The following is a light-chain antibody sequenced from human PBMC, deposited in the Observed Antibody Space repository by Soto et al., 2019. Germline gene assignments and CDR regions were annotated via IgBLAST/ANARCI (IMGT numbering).Light chain of an antibody. CDR1: RSLLYNPNNKNY. CDR3: QHSINVLPA. CDR2: WAY. J-gene: IGKJ1*01. V-gene: IGKV4-1*01. Sequence: VMSQSPDSLALSLAERATINCKSSRSLLYNPNNKNYLAWYQQKPGQPPKLLIYWAYTRESGVPDRFSGSGSGTDFTLTISSLQAEDVAVYYCQHSINVLPAFGQGTKVDIK.